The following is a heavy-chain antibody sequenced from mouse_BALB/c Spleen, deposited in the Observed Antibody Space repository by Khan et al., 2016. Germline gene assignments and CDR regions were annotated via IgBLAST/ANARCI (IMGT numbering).Heavy chain of an antibody. V-gene: IGHV3-2*02. CDR1: GYSITSGYG. Sequence: EVQLQESGPGLVKPSQSLSLTCTVTGYSITSGYGWNWIRQFPGNKLEWMGYISYSGSTNYNPSLKSRISLTRDTSKNQFFLQWNSVTTEDTATYYCARTARIKYWGQGTTLTVSS. CDR3: ARTARIKY. D-gene: IGHD1-2*01. CDR2: ISYSGST. J-gene: IGHJ2*01.